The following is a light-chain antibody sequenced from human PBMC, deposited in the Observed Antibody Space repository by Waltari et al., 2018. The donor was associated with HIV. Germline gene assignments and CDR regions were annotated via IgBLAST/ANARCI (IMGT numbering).Light chain of an antibody. CDR1: SSDVGGYNY. Sequence: QSALTQPASVSGSPGQSITISCTGTSSDVGGYNYVSWYQQHQGKAPKLMIYEVSNRPSGVSNRFSGSKSGNTASLTISGLQAEDEADYYCSSYTSSSTLVFGGGTKLTVL. CDR2: EVS. J-gene: IGLJ2*01. V-gene: IGLV2-14*01. CDR3: SSYTSSSTLV.